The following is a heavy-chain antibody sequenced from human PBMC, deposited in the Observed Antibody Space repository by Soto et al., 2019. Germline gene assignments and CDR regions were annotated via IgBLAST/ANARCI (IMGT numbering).Heavy chain of an antibody. D-gene: IGHD2-2*02. CDR1: GYTLTELS. J-gene: IGHJ6*02. CDR3: ARTSVVVPAAIQRSRNYYYYGMDV. CDR2: FDPEDGET. Sequence: ASVKVSCKVSGYTLTELSMHWVRQAPGKGLEWMGGFDPEDGETIYAQKFQGRVTMAEDTSTDTAYMELSSLRSEDTAVYYCARTSVVVPAAIQRSRNYYYYGMDVWGQGTTVTVSS. V-gene: IGHV1-24*01.